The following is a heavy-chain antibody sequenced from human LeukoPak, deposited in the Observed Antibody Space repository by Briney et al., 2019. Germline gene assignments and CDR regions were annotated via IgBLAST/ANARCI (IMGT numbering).Heavy chain of an antibody. J-gene: IGHJ3*02. CDR1: GFTFSSYW. CDR2: IKQDGSEK. CDR3: ARARRTVKSGGDAFDI. D-gene: IGHD4-17*01. Sequence: PGGSLRLSCAASGFTFSSYWMSWVRQAPGKGLEWVANIKQDGSEKYYVDSVKGRFTISRDNAKNSLYLQMNSLRAEDTAVYYCARARRTVKSGGDAFDIWGQGTMVTVSS. V-gene: IGHV3-7*01.